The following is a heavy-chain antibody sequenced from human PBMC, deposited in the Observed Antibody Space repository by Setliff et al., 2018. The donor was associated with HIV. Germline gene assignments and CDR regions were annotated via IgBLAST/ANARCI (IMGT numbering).Heavy chain of an antibody. CDR2: MNPNNGNT. CDR3: ARYEGVMTYAAYPLGH. Sequence: ASVKVSCKASGYTFTNYDINWVRQAAGQGLEWMAWMNPNNGNTGYAQKFRGRVTLTRNTSISTAYLELSSLRSEDTAMYYCARYEGVMTYAAYPLGHWGQGTRVTVS. V-gene: IGHV1-8*02. D-gene: IGHD3-16*01. J-gene: IGHJ4*02. CDR1: GYTFTNYD.